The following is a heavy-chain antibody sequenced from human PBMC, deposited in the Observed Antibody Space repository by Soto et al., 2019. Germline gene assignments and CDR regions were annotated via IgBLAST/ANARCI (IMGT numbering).Heavy chain of an antibody. CDR3: ARFVRSCSGTTCYTRADV. V-gene: IGHV4-61*01. Sequence: SETLSLTCTVSGGSVSSDTHYWSWIRQPPGKRLEWIGFIYSSGSTDYNPSLKSRVTMSVDTSKNQFSLKLRSVIVADMAVYHCARFVRSCSGTTCYTRADVWGQGTTVTVSS. CDR1: GGSVSSDTHY. J-gene: IGHJ6*02. D-gene: IGHD2-2*02. CDR2: IYSSGST.